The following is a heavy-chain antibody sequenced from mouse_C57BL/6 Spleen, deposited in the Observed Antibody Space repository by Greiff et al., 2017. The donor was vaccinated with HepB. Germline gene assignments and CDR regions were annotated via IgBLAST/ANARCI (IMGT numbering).Heavy chain of an antibody. CDR3: ARSAIPNSYGSSGPYYAMDY. CDR1: GYTFTDYN. J-gene: IGHJ4*01. D-gene: IGHD1-1*01. Sequence: EVQLQQSGPELVKPGASVKMSCKASGYTFTDYNMHWVKQSHGKSLEWIGYINPNNGGTSYNQKFKGKATLTVNKSSSTAYMELRSLTSEDSAVYYCARSAIPNSYGSSGPYYAMDYWGQGTSVTVSS. V-gene: IGHV1-22*01. CDR2: INPNNGGT.